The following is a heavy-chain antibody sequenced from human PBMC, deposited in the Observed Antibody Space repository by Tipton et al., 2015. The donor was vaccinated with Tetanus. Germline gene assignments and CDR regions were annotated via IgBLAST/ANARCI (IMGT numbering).Heavy chain of an antibody. CDR2: IYQTDST. D-gene: IGHD5-12*01. J-gene: IGHJ4*02. CDR3: VRGRGLGAYSFGFEH. Sequence: TLSLTCTVSGGLITTGGYSWGWIRQLPGQGLEWLGYIYQTDSTYYNPSVRSRLTLSLQRSKNQVSLKLISVTAADTAVYFCVRGRGLGAYSFGFEHWDQGVLVTVSS. V-gene: IGHV4-30-2*01. CDR1: GGLITTGGYS.